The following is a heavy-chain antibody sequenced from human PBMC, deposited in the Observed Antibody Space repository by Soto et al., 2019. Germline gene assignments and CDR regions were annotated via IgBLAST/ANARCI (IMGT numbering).Heavy chain of an antibody. CDR2: ISGRSSSK. Sequence: EVQLLESGGGLAQPGGSLRLSCAASGFTFNNYVMTWARQAPGKGLEWVSTISGRSSSKYYADSVRGRFTISRDNSKNTLYLRMDSLGPEDTAVYFCAKGFSGYDYSVDSWGQGTLVTVS. CDR3: AKGFSGYDYSVDS. CDR1: GFTFNNYV. V-gene: IGHV3-23*01. D-gene: IGHD5-12*01. J-gene: IGHJ4*02.